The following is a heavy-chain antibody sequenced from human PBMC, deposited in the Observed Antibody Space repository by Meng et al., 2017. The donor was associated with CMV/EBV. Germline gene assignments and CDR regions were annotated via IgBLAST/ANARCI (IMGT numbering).Heavy chain of an antibody. CDR2: MNPNSGNT. D-gene: IGHD2-15*01. CDR1: GYTFTSYA. V-gene: IGHV1-8*03. CDR3: ARTPYCSGGSCYAGDYYYGMDV. Sequence: ASVKVSCKASGYTFTSYAMNWVRQAPGQGLEWMGWMNPNSGNTGYAQKFQGRVTITRNTSISTAYMELSSLRSEDTAVYYCARTPYCSGGSCYAGDYYYGMDVWGQGTTVTVSS. J-gene: IGHJ6*02.